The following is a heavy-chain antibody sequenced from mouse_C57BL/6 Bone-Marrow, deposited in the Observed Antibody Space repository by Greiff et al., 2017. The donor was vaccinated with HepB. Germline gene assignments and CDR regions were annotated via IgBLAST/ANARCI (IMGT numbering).Heavy chain of an antibody. CDR2: ISGGGGNT. CDR1: GFTFSSYT. CDR3: ARQLRGAMDY. V-gene: IGHV5-9*01. D-gene: IGHD1-1*01. J-gene: IGHJ4*01. Sequence: EVQVVESGGGLVKPGGSLKLSCAASGFTFSSYTMSWVRQTPEKRLEWVATISGGGGNTYYPDSVKGRFTISRDNAKNTLYLQMSSLRSEDTALYYCARQLRGAMDYWGQGTSVTVSS.